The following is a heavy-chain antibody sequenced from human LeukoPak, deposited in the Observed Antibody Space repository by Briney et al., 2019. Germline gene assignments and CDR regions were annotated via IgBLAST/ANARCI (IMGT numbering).Heavy chain of an antibody. CDR3: ARGSGGYSGYADY. J-gene: IGHJ4*02. D-gene: IGHD5-12*01. V-gene: IGHV3-53*01. CDR2: IYSGGST. CDR1: GFTVSSTY. Sequence: GGSLRLSCAASGFTVSSTYMSWVRQAPGKGLEWVSVIYSGGSTYYADSVKGRFTISRDNSKNTLYLQMNSLRAEDTAVYYCARGSGGYSGYADYWGQGTLVTVSS.